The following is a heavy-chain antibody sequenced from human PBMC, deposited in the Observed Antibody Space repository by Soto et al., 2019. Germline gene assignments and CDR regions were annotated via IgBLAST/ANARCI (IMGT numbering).Heavy chain of an antibody. CDR2: IIPIFGTA. D-gene: IGHD3-10*01. J-gene: IGHJ5*02. V-gene: IGHV1-69*13. CDR3: ARDSLSITMVRGVIKYNWFDP. Sequence: GASVKVSCKASGCTFSSYAISWVRHAPGQGLEWMGGIIPIFGTANYAQKFQGRVTITADESTSTAYMELSSLRSEDTAVYHCARDSLSITMVRGVIKYNWFDPWGQGTLVTVSS. CDR1: GCTFSSYA.